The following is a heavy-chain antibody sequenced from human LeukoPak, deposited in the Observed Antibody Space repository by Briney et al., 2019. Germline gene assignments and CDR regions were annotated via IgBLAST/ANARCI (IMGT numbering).Heavy chain of an antibody. Sequence: PGGSLRLSCVASGFTFRNYALTWVRQAPGKGLEWVSTITGSGGSSDYAASVKGRFTISRDNSKNTLSLQLSTLRAEDTTLYYCAKARGYGSGSPYDAFDLWGQGTMVTVSS. CDR3: AKARGYGSGSPYDAFDL. CDR1: GFTFRNYA. CDR2: ITGSGGSS. V-gene: IGHV3-23*01. J-gene: IGHJ3*01. D-gene: IGHD3-10*01.